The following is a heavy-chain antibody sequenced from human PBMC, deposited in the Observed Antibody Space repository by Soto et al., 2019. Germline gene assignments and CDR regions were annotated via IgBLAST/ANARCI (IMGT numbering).Heavy chain of an antibody. CDR3: ARTAPMDAGDKYYYDF. Sequence: QVQLVQSGAEVKKAGSSVKVSCKTSGGTFSTFGISWVRQAPGQGLEWMGGIIPFVGTAEYSQKFEDRITITADESTNTVHMDLRSLTSEDTAIYYCARTAPMDAGDKYYYDFWGQGALVTVSS. CDR1: GGTFSTFG. D-gene: IGHD3-16*01. J-gene: IGHJ4*02. CDR2: IIPFVGTA. V-gene: IGHV1-69*01.